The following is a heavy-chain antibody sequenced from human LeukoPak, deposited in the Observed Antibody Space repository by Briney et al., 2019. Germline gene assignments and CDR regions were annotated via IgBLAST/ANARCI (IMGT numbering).Heavy chain of an antibody. V-gene: IGHV3-30*18. CDR3: AKELRGYSYGLRNNWFDP. D-gene: IGHD5-18*01. J-gene: IGHJ5*02. CDR2: ISYDGSNK. CDR1: GFTFSSYG. Sequence: PGGSLRLSCAASGFTFSSYGMHWVRQAPGKGLGWVAVISYDGSNKYYADSVKGRFTISRDNSKNTLYLQMNSLRAEDTAVYYCAKELRGYSYGLRNNWFDPWGQGTLVTVSS.